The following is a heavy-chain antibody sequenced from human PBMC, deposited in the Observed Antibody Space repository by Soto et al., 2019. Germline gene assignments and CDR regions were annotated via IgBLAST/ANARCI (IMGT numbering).Heavy chain of an antibody. D-gene: IGHD5-18*01. CDR2: INPNSGGT. CDR3: ARRGEQLWSNYGMDV. V-gene: IGHV1-2*02. J-gene: IGHJ6*02. Sequence: GASVKVSCKASGYTFTGYYMHWVRQAPGQGLEWMGWINPNSGGTNYAQKFQGRVTMTRDTSISTAYMELSRLRSDDTAVYYCARRGEQLWSNYGMDVWGQGTTVTVS. CDR1: GYTFTGYY.